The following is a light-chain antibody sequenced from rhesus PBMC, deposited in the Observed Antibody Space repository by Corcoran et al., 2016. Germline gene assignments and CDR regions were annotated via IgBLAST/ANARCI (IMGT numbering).Light chain of an antibody. J-gene: IGKJ2*01. V-gene: IGKV4-1*01. CDR3: QQYYSSPYS. CDR2: WAS. Sequence: DIVMTQSPDSLAVSLGERVTINCKSSQSLLYSSNNKNYLAWYQQKPGQAPKLLIYWASTRESGVPNRFSGSGFGTDFTLTISGLQAEDVAVYYCQQYYSSPYSFGQGTKVEIK. CDR1: QSLLYSSNNKNY.